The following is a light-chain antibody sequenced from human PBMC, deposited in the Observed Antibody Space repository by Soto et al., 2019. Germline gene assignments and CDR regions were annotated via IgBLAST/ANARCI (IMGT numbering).Light chain of an antibody. CDR1: QNIKNY. V-gene: IGKV1-39*01. CDR3: QQSYTHPWT. CDR2: AAS. J-gene: IGKJ1*01. Sequence: DIQMTQSPSSLSASIGDRVTISCRASQNIKNYLNWYQHQRGKAPKLLVCAASTLQGGVPSRFTGSGSGTDFTLTISRLLPEDFATYFCQQSYTHPWTFGQGTTVEI.